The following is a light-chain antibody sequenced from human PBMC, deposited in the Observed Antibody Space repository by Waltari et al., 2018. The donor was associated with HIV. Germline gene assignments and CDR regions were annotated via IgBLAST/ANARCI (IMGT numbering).Light chain of an antibody. J-gene: IGKJ2*01. CDR3: QQRSNWPFMYT. CDR1: QSVSSY. CDR2: DAS. V-gene: IGKV3-11*01. Sequence: EIVLTQSPAPLSLSPGERATLSCRASQSVSSYLAWYQQKPGQAPRLLIYDASNRATGIPARFSGSGSGTDFTLTISSLEPEDFAIYYCQQRSNWPFMYTFGQGTKLEIK.